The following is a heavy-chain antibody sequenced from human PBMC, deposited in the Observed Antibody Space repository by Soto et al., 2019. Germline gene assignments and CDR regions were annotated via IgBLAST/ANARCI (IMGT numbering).Heavy chain of an antibody. CDR1: GGSISSGGYY. V-gene: IGHV4-31*03. Sequence: SGTLSLTCTVSGGSISSGGYYWSWIRQHPGKGLEWIGYIYYSGSTYYNPSLKSRVTISVDTSKNQFSLKLSSVTAADTAVYYCARDQPYNWNSSGMDVWGQGTTVTVSS. CDR2: IYYSGST. D-gene: IGHD1-7*01. J-gene: IGHJ6*02. CDR3: ARDQPYNWNSSGMDV.